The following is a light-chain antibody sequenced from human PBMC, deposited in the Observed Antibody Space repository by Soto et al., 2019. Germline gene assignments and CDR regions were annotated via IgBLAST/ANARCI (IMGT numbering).Light chain of an antibody. CDR2: GAS. Sequence: EIVLTQSPGTLSLSPGGRATLSCSTSQIISSIYLAWYQQKPCQAPRLLIYGASSRATGIPDRFSGGGSGTDFTLSISRLEPEDSAVYFCQQYDGPPWTFGRGTRLEI. CDR1: QIISSIY. J-gene: IGKJ1*01. V-gene: IGKV3-20*01. CDR3: QQYDGPPWT.